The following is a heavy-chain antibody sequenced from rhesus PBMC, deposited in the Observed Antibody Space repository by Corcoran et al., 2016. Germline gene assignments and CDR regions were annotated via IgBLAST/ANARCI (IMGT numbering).Heavy chain of an antibody. V-gene: IGHV3-8*01. CDR3: ARDIPPGYSSWSLGGY. CDR1: GFTFGSYY. D-gene: IGHD6-13*01. J-gene: IGHJ4*01. CDR2: ITVVGDIT. Sequence: EVQLVESGGGLVQPGGSLRLSCTGSGFTFGSYYMYWVRQAPGKEREWVSAITVVGDITWFTDSVKGRFTISKENAKNTLYLQMDSLRAEDTAVYYCARDIPPGYSSWSLGGYWGQGVLVTVSS.